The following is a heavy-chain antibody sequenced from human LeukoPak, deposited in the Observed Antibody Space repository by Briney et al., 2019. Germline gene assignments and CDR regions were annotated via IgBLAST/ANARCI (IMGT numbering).Heavy chain of an antibody. J-gene: IGHJ3*02. D-gene: IGHD2-15*01. CDR3: ARDLRLGYCSGGSCYGDAFDI. CDR2: ISAYNGNT. V-gene: IGHV1-18*01. CDR1: GYTFTSYG. Sequence: GASVKVSCKASGYTFTSYGISWVRQAPGQGLEWMGWISAYNGNTNYAQKLQGRVTMTTDTSTSTAYMELRSLRSDDTAVYYCARDLRLGYCSGGSCYGDAFDIWGQGTMVTVSS.